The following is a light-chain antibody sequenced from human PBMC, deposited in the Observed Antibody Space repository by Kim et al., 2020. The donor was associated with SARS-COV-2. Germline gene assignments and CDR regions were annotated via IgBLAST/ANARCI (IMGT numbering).Light chain of an antibody. CDR1: SLRSYY. CDR2: GKN. V-gene: IGLV3-19*01. J-gene: IGLJ2*01. CDR3: NSRGSNDNVL. Sequence: SSELTQVPAVSVALGQTVRITCQGDSLRSYYATWYQQKPGQAPIVVIYGKNNRPSGIPDRFSGSSSGDTASLTITGTQAGDEADYYCNSRGSNDNVLFGGGTKLTVL.